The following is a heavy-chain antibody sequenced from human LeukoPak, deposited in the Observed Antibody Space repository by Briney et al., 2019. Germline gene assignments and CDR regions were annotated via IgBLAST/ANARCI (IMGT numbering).Heavy chain of an antibody. CDR3: VRERSSSSGRAFDI. D-gene: IGHD6-6*01. J-gene: IGHJ3*02. Sequence: GGSLRLSCAASGFTFSSYWMHWVRQAPGKGLVWVSRISTDGSSTNSADSVKGRFTISRDNAKNMLYLQMNSLRAEDTAVYYCVRERSSSSGRAFDIWGQGTMVTVS. V-gene: IGHV3-74*01. CDR2: ISTDGSST. CDR1: GFTFSSYW.